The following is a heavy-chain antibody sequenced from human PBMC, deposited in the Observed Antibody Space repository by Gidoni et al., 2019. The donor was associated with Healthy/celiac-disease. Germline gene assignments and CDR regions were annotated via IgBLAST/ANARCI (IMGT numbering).Heavy chain of an antibody. CDR1: GFPFSSYA. V-gene: IGHV3-23*01. J-gene: IGHJ4*02. D-gene: IGHD1-7*01. Sequence: EVQLLESGGGLVQPGGSLRLSCAASGFPFSSYAMSWVRQAPGKGLEWVSAISGSGGSTYYADSVKGRFTISRDNSKNTLYLQMNSLRAEDTAVYYCAKDNWNYPAFDYWGQGTLVTVSS. CDR2: ISGSGGST. CDR3: AKDNWNYPAFDY.